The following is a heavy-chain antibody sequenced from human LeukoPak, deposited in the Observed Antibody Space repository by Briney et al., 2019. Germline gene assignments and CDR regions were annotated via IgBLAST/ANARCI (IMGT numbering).Heavy chain of an antibody. D-gene: IGHD3-10*01. Sequence: GGSLRLSCAASGISFSDYYMSWIRQAPGKGLEWVSDISSGSTYTNCADSVKGRFTIFRDNAKNSLYLQMNSLRTEDTAVYYCARVNNYYGARGGGYFDYWGQGTLVTVSS. J-gene: IGHJ4*02. CDR3: ARVNNYYGARGGGYFDY. CDR1: GISFSDYY. CDR2: ISSGSTYT. V-gene: IGHV3-11*05.